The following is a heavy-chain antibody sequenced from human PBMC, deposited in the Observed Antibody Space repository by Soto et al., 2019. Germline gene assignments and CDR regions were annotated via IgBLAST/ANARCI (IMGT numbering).Heavy chain of an antibody. CDR1: GGSFSGYY. V-gene: IGHV4-34*01. J-gene: IGHJ4*02. CDR3: ARGRGYSGYDQGYYFDY. D-gene: IGHD5-12*01. Sequence: SETLSLTCAVYGGSFSGYYWSWIRQPPGKGLEWIGEINHGGSTNYNPSLKSRVTISVDTSKNQFSLKLSSVTAADTAVYYCARGRGYSGYDQGYYFDYWGQGTLVTVSS. CDR2: INHGGST.